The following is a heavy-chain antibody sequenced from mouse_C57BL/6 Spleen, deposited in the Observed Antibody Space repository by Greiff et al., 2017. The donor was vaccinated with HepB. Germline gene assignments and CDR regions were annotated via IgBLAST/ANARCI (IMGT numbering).Heavy chain of an antibody. J-gene: IGHJ4*01. CDR1: GYTFTSYW. CDR3: ASIYYDYESYYYAMDY. Sequence: QVQLQQSGAELAKPGASVKLSCKASGYTFTSYWMHWVKQRPGQGLEWIGYINPSSGYTKYNQKFKDKATLTADKSSSTAYMQLSSLTYEDSAVYYCASIYYDYESYYYAMDYWGQGTSVTVSS. CDR2: INPSSGYT. D-gene: IGHD2-4*01. V-gene: IGHV1-7*01.